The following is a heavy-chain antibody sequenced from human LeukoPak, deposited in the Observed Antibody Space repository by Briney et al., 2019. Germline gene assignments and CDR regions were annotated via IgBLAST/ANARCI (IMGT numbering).Heavy chain of an antibody. J-gene: IGHJ4*02. Sequence: GSLRLSCAASGSYWMHWVRQAPGKGLEWVSAISGSGGSTYYADSVKGRFTISRDNSKNTLYLQMNSLRAEDTAVYYCAKARVRGLPILDYWGQGTLVTVSS. V-gene: IGHV3-23*01. CDR3: AKARVRGLPILDY. CDR2: ISGSGGST. D-gene: IGHD3-10*01. CDR1: GSYW.